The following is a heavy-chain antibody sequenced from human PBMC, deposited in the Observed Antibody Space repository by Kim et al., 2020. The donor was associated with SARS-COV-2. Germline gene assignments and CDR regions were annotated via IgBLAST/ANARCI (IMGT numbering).Heavy chain of an antibody. CDR3: VRYGRSYGAVL. CDR2: TTRSGDGS. D-gene: IGHD1-26*01. CDR1: GFIFSDYA. J-gene: IGHJ4*02. V-gene: IGHV3-64D*06. Sequence: GGSLRLSCTGSGFIFSDYAIHWVRRAPGLGLEYVSATTRSGDGSFYADSVEGRFTISRDNSKSTLYLQMSSLRLEDTSMYYCVRYGRSYGAVLWGQGTLVRVSS.